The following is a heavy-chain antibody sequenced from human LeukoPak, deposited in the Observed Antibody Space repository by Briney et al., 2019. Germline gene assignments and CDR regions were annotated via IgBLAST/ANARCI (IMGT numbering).Heavy chain of an antibody. D-gene: IGHD3-22*01. CDR2: INHSGST. J-gene: IGHJ3*02. CDR3: AREFVTYYYDSSGYRGAFDI. V-gene: IGHV4-38-2*02. CDR1: GYSISSGYY. Sequence: SETLSLTCTVSGYSISSGYYWGWIRQPPGKGLEWIGEINHSGSTNYNPSLKSRVTISVDASKNQFSLKLSSVTAADTAVYYCAREFVTYYYDSSGYRGAFDIWGQGTMVTVSS.